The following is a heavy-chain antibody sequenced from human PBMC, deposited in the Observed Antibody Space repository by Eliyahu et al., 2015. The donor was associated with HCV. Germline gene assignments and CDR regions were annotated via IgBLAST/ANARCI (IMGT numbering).Heavy chain of an antibody. CDR3: ARALTNILTGHHYYAMDV. D-gene: IGHD3-9*01. CDR2: XWYDGTNK. CDR1: GFXXXXFG. J-gene: IGHJ6*02. Sequence: QVQLVESGGGVVQPXKSLRLSCAASGFXXXXFGMHWVRQAPGKGLEWVAVXWYDGTNKYYEDSVKGRFTVSRDNSKNTLSLQMNSLRAEDTAVYYCARALTNILTGHHYYAMDVWGQGTTVTVSS. V-gene: IGHV3-33*01.